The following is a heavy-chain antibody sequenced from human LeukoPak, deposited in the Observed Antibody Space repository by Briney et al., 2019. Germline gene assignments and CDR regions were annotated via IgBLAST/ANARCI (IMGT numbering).Heavy chain of an antibody. V-gene: IGHV3-23*01. D-gene: IGHD4-17*01. CDR1: GLTFCRYS. CDR2: ISGSGGST. Sequence: GGSLRLSCAASGLTFCRYSMNWVRQAPGKGLEWVSGISGSGGSTYYADSVKGRFTISRDNSKNTLYLQMNSLRAEDTAVFYCAKENYGDFDYWGQGTLVTVSS. CDR3: AKENYGDFDY. J-gene: IGHJ4*02.